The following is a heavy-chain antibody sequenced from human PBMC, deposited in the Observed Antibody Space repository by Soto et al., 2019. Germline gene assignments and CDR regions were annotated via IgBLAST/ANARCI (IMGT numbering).Heavy chain of an antibody. CDR2: IWYDGSNK. J-gene: IGHJ4*02. CDR1: GFTFSSYG. Sequence: SLRLSCAASGFTFSSYGMHWVRQAPGKGLEWVAVIWYDGSNKYYADSVKGRFTISRDNSENTLYLQMNSLRAEDTAVYYCARDLGYYGSGSYFPLGYWGQGTLVTVSS. D-gene: IGHD3-10*01. CDR3: ARDLGYYGSGSYFPLGY. V-gene: IGHV3-33*01.